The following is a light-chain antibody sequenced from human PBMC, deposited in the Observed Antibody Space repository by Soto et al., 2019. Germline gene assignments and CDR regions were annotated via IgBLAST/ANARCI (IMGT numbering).Light chain of an antibody. CDR3: QQYGGSIT. Sequence: EIVLTQSPGTLSLSPGERAILSCRDSQSVSSTYLAWYQQKPGQAPRLLIYGASSRATGIPERFSGSGSGIDFTLTISRLEPEDFAVYFCQQYGGSITFGQGTRLEIE. CDR2: GAS. CDR1: QSVSSTY. J-gene: IGKJ5*01. V-gene: IGKV3-20*01.